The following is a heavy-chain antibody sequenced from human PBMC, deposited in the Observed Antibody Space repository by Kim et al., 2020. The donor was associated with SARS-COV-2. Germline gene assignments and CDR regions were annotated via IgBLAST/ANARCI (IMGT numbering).Heavy chain of an antibody. Sequence: SETLSLTCTVSGGSISSSSYYWGWIRQPPGKGLEWIGSIYYSGSTYYNPSLKSRVTISVDTSKNQFSLKLSSVTAADTAVYYCARGGEGYSSSPWFDPWGQGTLVTVSS. V-gene: IGHV4-39*07. D-gene: IGHD6-13*01. J-gene: IGHJ5*02. CDR1: GGSISSSSYY. CDR2: IYYSGST. CDR3: ARGGEGYSSSPWFDP.